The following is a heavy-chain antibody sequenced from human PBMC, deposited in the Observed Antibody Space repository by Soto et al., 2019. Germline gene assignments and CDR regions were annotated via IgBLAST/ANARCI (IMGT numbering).Heavy chain of an antibody. J-gene: IGHJ5*02. D-gene: IGHD6-6*01. CDR3: ARAAGGGIAARFRWFDP. CDR1: GFTVSSNY. V-gene: IGHV3-53*04. CDR2: IYSGGST. Sequence: EVQLVESGGGLVQPGGSLRLSCAASGFTVSSNYMSWVRQAPGKGLEWVSVIYSGGSTYYADSVKGRFTISRHNSKNTLYLQMNSLRAEDTAVYYCARAAGGGIAARFRWFDPWGQGTLVTVSS.